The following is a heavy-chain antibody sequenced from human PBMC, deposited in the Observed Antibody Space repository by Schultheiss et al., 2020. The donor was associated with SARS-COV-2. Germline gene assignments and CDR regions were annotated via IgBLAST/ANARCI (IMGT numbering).Heavy chain of an antibody. CDR3: ARHLGPLVGANPRVRVDY. CDR1: GGSISSYY. D-gene: IGHD1-26*01. V-gene: IGHV4-34*01. Sequence: SETLSLTCTVSGGSISSYYWSWIRQPPGKGLEWIGEINHSGSTNYNPSLKSRVTISVDTSKNQFSLKLSSVTAADTAVYYCARHLGPLVGANPRVRVDYWGQGTLVTVSS. CDR2: INHSGST. J-gene: IGHJ4*02.